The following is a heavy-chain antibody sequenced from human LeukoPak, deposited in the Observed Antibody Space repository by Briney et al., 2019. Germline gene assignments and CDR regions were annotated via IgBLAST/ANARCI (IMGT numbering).Heavy chain of an antibody. J-gene: IGHJ6*03. CDR1: GGSISSYY. CDR3: ARPPYYDFWSGYPRNYYMDV. CDR2: IYYSGST. Sequence: SETLSLTCTVSGGSISSYYWSWIRQPPGKGLEWIGYIYYSGSTNYNPSLKSRVTISVDTSKNQFSLKLSSVTAADTAVYYCARPPYYDFWSGYPRNYYMDVWGKGITVTVSS. D-gene: IGHD3-3*01. V-gene: IGHV4-59*01.